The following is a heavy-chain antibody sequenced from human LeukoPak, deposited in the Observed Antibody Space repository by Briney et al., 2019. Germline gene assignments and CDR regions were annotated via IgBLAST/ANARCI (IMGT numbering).Heavy chain of an antibody. J-gene: IGHJ4*02. CDR3: ARHGGGGESYPRVFDS. CDR2: IYYSGST. V-gene: IGHV4-59*08. Sequence: PSETLSLTCTVSGGSISPYYWNWIRQPPGKGLEWIGYIYYSGSTSYNPSLNSRVTISVDTSKNQFSLKLSSMTAADTAVYYCARHGGGGESYPRVFDSWGRGNLVTVSS. D-gene: IGHD1-26*01. CDR1: GGSISPYY.